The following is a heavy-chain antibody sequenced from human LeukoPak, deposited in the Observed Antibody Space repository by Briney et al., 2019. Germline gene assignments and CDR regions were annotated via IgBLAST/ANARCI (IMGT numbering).Heavy chain of an antibody. CDR3: ARDLRGELLRGDYFDY. V-gene: IGHV1-18*01. Sequence: PGGSLRLSCAASGFTFTSYGISWVRQAPGQGLEWMGWISAYNGNTNYAEKLQGRVTMTTDKSTSIAYVEVRSLRSDDTAVYYCARDLRGELLRGDYFDYWGQGTLVTVSS. J-gene: IGHJ4*02. D-gene: IGHD1-26*01. CDR2: ISAYNGNT. CDR1: GFTFTSYG.